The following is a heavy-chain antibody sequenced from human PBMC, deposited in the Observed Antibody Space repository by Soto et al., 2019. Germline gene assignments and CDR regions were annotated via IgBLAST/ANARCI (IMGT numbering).Heavy chain of an antibody. Sequence: GASVKVSCKASGYIFNDYYIHWVRQAPGQGLEWMGWINPYNGGANFAQEFQGRVTMTRDTSLSIVYMEVTRLTYDDTAVYYCARDNYNYSGMDVLGQGTTVTVSS. CDR2: INPYNGGA. CDR3: ARDNYNYSGMDV. J-gene: IGHJ6*02. CDR1: GYIFNDYY. V-gene: IGHV1-2*02.